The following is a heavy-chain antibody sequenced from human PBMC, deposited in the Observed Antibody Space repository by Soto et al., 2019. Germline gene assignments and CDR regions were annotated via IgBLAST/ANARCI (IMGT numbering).Heavy chain of an antibody. CDR2: IYHSGST. CDR3: AREHYYDSSGYFEGYFDY. V-gene: IGHV4-30-2*01. D-gene: IGHD3-22*01. CDR1: GGSISSGGYS. J-gene: IGHJ4*02. Sequence: SETLSLTCAVSGGSISSGGYSWSWIRQPPGKGLEWIGYIYHSGSTYYNPSLKSRVTISVDRSKNQFSLKLSSVTAADTAVYYCAREHYYDSSGYFEGYFDYWGQGTLVTVSS.